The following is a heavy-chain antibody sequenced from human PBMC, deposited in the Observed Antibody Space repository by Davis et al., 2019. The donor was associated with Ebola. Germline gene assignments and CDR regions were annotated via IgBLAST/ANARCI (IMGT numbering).Heavy chain of an antibody. CDR2: INPSGGST. J-gene: IGHJ4*02. V-gene: IGHV1-46*01. CDR3: ARYDSSGYADFDH. CDR1: GYTFTSYY. Sequence: AASVKVSCKASGYTFTSYYIHWVRQAPGQGLEWMGIINPSGGSTNYAQKFQGRVTMTRDTSTSTVYMELSSLRSEDTAVYYCARYDSSGYADFDHWGQGTLVTVSS. D-gene: IGHD3-22*01.